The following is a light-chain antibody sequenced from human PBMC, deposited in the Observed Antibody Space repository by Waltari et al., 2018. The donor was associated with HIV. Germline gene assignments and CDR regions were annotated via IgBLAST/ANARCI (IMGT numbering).Light chain of an antibody. CDR3: QQYDNLPYT. J-gene: IGKJ2*01. CDR1: QDISNY. Sequence: DIQMTQSPSSLSASVGDRVTITCQASQDISNYLNWYQHKPGKAPKLLIYDASNLETGVPSRFSGSGSGTDFTFTISNLQPEDIATYYCQQYDNLPYTFGQGTKLEI. CDR2: DAS. V-gene: IGKV1-33*01.